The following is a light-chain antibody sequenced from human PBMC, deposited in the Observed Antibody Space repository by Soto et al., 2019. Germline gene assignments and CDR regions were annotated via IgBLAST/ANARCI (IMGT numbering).Light chain of an antibody. CDR3: QQSYSTLRT. CDR2: AAS. Sequence: DIQMTQSPSSLSASVGDRVTITCRASQSISSYLNWDQQKTGKAPKLLIYAASSLQSGVPSRFSGSGSGKDFTLPISSLQPEDFATYYCQQSYSTLRTFGPGTKGDIK. V-gene: IGKV1-39*01. J-gene: IGKJ3*01. CDR1: QSISSY.